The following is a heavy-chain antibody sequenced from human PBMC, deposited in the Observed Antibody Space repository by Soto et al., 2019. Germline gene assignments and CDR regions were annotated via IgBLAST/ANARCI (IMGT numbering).Heavy chain of an antibody. Sequence: SETLSLTCTVSGGSISSYYWSWIRQPAGKGLEWIGRIYTSGSTNYNPSLKSRVTMSVDTSKNQFSLKLSSVTAADTAVYYCARDLGSSFNYYYYGMDVWGQVTTVTVSS. V-gene: IGHV4-4*07. CDR2: IYTSGST. CDR3: ARDLGSSFNYYYYGMDV. J-gene: IGHJ6*02. D-gene: IGHD6-6*01. CDR1: GGSISSYY.